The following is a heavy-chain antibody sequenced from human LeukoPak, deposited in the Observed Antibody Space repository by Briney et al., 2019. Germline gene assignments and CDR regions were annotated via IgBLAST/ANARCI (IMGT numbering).Heavy chain of an antibody. V-gene: IGHV3-30*04. D-gene: IGHD1-26*01. J-gene: IGHJ4*02. CDR3: AKDSGGTTFDY. CDR2: ISYDGSNK. Sequence: PGRSLRLSCAASGFTLSNYAMHWVRQAPGKGLEWVAVISYDGSNKYYADSVKGRFTISRDNSKNTLYLQMNSLRAEDTAVYYCAKDSGGTTFDYWGQGTLVTVSS. CDR1: GFTLSNYA.